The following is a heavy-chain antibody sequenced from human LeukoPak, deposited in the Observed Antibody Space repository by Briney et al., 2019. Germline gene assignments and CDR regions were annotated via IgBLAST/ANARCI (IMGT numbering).Heavy chain of an antibody. J-gene: IGHJ4*02. CDR1: GLTFSIYA. V-gene: IGHV3-23*01. Sequence: GGSLRLSCAASGLTFSIYAMSWVRQGPGKGLEWVSGISGSGTNTYYADSVKGRFTISRDNSKNTLYLQMNNLRAEDTAVYYCATERGDSPDYWGQGTLVTVSS. CDR3: ATERGDSPDY. CDR2: ISGSGTNT. D-gene: IGHD2-21*01.